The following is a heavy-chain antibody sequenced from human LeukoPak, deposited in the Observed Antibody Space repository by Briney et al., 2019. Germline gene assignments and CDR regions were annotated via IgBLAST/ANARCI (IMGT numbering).Heavy chain of an antibody. J-gene: IGHJ4*02. D-gene: IGHD2-2*01. V-gene: IGHV3-23*01. CDR1: GFTVSSNY. Sequence: PGGSLRLSCAASGFTVSSNYMSWVRQAPGKGLEWVSSISSSGSSTYYADSVKGRFAISRDNSKNTLSLQMNSLRADDTAVYYCAKDRPCTTCSPSDYWGQGTLVTVSS. CDR3: AKDRPCTTCSPSDY. CDR2: ISSSGSST.